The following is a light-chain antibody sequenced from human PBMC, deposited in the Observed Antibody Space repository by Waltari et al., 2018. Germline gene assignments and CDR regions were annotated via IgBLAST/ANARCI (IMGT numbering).Light chain of an antibody. J-gene: IGKJ2*01. Sequence: DIVLTQSPGTLSLSPGERATLSCRASQSVSSNYVAWYQQNPGQAPRLLIYGASSRPTGIPDRFSGSGSGTDFTLTISRLEPEDFAVYYCQQYGSPMYTFGQGTKLEIK. CDR2: GAS. V-gene: IGKV3-20*01. CDR3: QQYGSPMYT. CDR1: QSVSSNY.